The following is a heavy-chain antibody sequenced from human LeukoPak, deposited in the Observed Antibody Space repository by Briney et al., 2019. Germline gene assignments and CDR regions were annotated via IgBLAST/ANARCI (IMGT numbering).Heavy chain of an antibody. D-gene: IGHD6-13*01. CDR2: INPNSGGT. V-gene: IGHV1-2*02. CDR3: ARIRAAAGTLWFDP. J-gene: IGHJ5*02. Sequence: GASVKVSCKASGYTXTSYGISWVRQAPGQGLDWMGWINPNSGGTNYAQKFQGRVTMTRDTSISTAYMELSRLRSDDTAVYYCARIRAAAGTLWFDPWGQGTLVTVSS. CDR1: GYTXTSYG.